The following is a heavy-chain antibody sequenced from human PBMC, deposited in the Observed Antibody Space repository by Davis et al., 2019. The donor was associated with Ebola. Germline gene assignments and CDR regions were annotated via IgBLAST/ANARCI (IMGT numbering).Heavy chain of an antibody. V-gene: IGHV4-34*01. Sequence: SQTLPLTCAVYGGSFSGYYWSWIRQPPGKGLEWIGEINHSGSTNYNPSLKSRVTISVDTSKNQFSLKLSSVTAADTAVYYCARGMTTVTTDYYYYYGMDVWGQGTTVTVSS. CDR2: INHSGST. CDR3: ARGMTTVTTDYYYYYGMDV. CDR1: GGSFSGYY. J-gene: IGHJ6*02. D-gene: IGHD4-17*01.